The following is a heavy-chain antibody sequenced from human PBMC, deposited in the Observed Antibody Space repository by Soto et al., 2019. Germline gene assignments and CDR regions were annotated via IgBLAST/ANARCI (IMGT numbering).Heavy chain of an antibody. D-gene: IGHD1-26*01. V-gene: IGHV4-61*01. CDR1: GGSISSGIYY. CDR2: IYYSGST. J-gene: IGHJ5*02. Sequence: PSETLSLTCTVSGGSISSGIYYWSWMRQPPGQGLEYIGAIYYSGSTYYNPSLKSRVTISIDTSQKQFSLKLSSVTAADTAVYYCVRLGATTRSFDPWGQGILVTVSS. CDR3: VRLGATTRSFDP.